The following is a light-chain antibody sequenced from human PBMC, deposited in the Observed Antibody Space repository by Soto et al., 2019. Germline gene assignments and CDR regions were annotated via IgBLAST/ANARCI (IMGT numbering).Light chain of an antibody. V-gene: IGKV1-5*03. CDR3: QQYNSDPYT. J-gene: IGKJ2*01. Sequence: DIQMTQSPSTLSASVGDRVTITCRASQSISSWLAWYQQKPGKAPKLLIYKASTLESGVPSRFSGSGSGTEFTLTISSLQPDDFATYYCQQYNSDPYTFGQGTNLDIK. CDR2: KAS. CDR1: QSISSW.